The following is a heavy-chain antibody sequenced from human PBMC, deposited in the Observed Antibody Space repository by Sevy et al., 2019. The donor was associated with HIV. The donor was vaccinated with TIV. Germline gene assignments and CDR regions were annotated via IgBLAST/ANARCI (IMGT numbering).Heavy chain of an antibody. CDR3: ARDYTGGRYGGAFDI. CDR1: GFTFSRYS. CDR2: ISSSGYYI. Sequence: GGSLRRSCAASGFTFSRYSMNWVRQAPGKGLEWVSSISSSGYYIYYADSVEGRFTMSGDNAKNSLSLQMNSLRAEDTAVYYCARDYTGGRYGGAFDIWGQGTMVTVSS. D-gene: IGHD3-16*01. V-gene: IGHV3-21*04. J-gene: IGHJ3*02.